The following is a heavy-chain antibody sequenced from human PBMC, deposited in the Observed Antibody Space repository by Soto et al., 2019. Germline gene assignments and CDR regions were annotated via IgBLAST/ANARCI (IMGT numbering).Heavy chain of an antibody. CDR2: ISYDGSNK. V-gene: IGHV3-30*18. J-gene: IGHJ3*02. Sequence: GGSLRLSWAASGCTFSNYGMHRVRQAPGKGLEWVAVISYDGSNKYYADSVKGRFTISRDNSKNTLYLQMNSLRAEDTAVYYCAKAHREEWGKDAFDIWGQGTMVTVSS. CDR1: GCTFSNYG. D-gene: IGHD3-16*01. CDR3: AKAHREEWGKDAFDI.